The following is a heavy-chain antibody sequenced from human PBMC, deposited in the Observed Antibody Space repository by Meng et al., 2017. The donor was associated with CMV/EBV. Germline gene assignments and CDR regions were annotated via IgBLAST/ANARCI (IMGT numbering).Heavy chain of an antibody. CDR3: ARSMVVAGDWFDP. Sequence: QVHLQEAGPGRVKRSSALSLTCTVSCGSIISYYWSWIRQPAGKGLEWIGRIYTSGSTNYNPSLKSRVTMSVDTSKNQFSLKLSSVTAADTAVYYCARSMVVAGDWFDPWGQGTLVTVSS. D-gene: IGHD2-15*01. CDR1: CGSIISYY. J-gene: IGHJ5*02. V-gene: IGHV4-4*07. CDR2: IYTSGST.